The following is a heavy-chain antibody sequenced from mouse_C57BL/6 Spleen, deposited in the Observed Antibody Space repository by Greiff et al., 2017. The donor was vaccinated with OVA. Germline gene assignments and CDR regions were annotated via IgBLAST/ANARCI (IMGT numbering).Heavy chain of an antibody. CDR2: IWGDGST. CDR1: GFSLTSYG. CDR3: AKGRAAQATSAMDY. Sequence: VQRVESGPGLVAPSQSLSITCTVSGFSLTSYGVSWVRQPPGKGLEWLGVIWGDGSTNYHSALISRLSISKDNSKSQVFLKLNSLQTDDTATYYCAKGRAAQATSAMDYWGQGTSVTVSS. J-gene: IGHJ4*01. V-gene: IGHV2-3*01. D-gene: IGHD3-2*02.